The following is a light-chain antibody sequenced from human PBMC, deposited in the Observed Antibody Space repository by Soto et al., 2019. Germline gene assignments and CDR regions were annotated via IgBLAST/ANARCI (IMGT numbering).Light chain of an antibody. CDR1: SSDVGGYNY. Sequence: QSALTQPGSVSGSPGQSITISCTGTSSDVGGYNYVSWYQQHPGKAPKLMIYDVSNRPSGVSNRFSGSKSGNTASLTISGLQAEDEADYYCSSYTSSSTSVFGTGTKVTVL. J-gene: IGLJ1*01. CDR3: SSYTSSSTSV. CDR2: DVS. V-gene: IGLV2-14*01.